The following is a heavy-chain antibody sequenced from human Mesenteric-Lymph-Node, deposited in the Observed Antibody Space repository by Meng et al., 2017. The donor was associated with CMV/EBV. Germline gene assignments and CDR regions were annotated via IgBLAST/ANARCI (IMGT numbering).Heavy chain of an antibody. D-gene: IGHD3-10*01. Sequence: VSCEASGYPFTAYLMPWVRQAPGQGLEWMGWINPNRGGTNFAQKFQGRVTMTRDTSISTAYIELKSLRSDDTAVYYCARDHGGYFDSWGQGTLVTVSS. V-gene: IGHV1-2*02. J-gene: IGHJ4*02. CDR1: GYPFTAYL. CDR2: INPNRGGT. CDR3: ARDHGGYFDS.